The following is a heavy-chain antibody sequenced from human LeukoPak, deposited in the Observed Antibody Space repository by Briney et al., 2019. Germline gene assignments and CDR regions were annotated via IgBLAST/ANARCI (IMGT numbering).Heavy chain of an antibody. J-gene: IGHJ5*02. CDR2: IYYSGST. CDR3: ARGHYRGTYPLHWFDP. CDR1: GGSISPYY. Sequence: SETLSLTCTVYGGSISPYYWTWIRQPPGKGLEYIGYIYYSGSTNYNPSLKSRVTISVDTSKNQFSLKLSSVTAADTAVYYCARGHYRGTYPLHWFDPWGQGTLVTVSS. D-gene: IGHD1-26*01. V-gene: IGHV4-59*01.